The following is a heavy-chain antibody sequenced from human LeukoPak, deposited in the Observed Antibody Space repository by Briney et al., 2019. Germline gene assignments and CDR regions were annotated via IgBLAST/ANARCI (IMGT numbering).Heavy chain of an antibody. J-gene: IGHJ4*02. V-gene: IGHV4-61*01. D-gene: IGHD3-10*01. CDR3: ARGGKGSGSYYPDY. CDR2: VYYSGST. CDR1: GDSINSVIYF. Sequence: SETLSLTCTVSGDSINSVIYFWAWIRQPPGKGLEWIGHVYYSGSTNYNPSLKSRVTISVDTSKNQFSLKLSSVTAADTAVYYCARGGKGSGSYYPDYWGQGTLVTVSS.